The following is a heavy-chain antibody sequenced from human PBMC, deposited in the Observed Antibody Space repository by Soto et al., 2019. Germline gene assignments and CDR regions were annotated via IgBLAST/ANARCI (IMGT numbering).Heavy chain of an antibody. CDR1: GFTFSSHS. V-gene: IGHV3-48*02. D-gene: IGHD1-26*01. CDR2: ISSSSSTI. Sequence: GGSLRLSCAASGFTFSSHSMNRVRQAPGKGLEWVSYISSSSSTIYYADSVKGRFTISRDNAKNSLYLQMNSLRDEDTAVYYCARRGSYYYYYGMDVWGQGTTVTVSS. J-gene: IGHJ6*02. CDR3: ARRGSYYYYYGMDV.